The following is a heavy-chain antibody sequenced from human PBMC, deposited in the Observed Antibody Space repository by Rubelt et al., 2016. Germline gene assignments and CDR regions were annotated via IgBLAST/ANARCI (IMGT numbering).Heavy chain of an antibody. Sequence: WVRQAPGKGLEWDSAISGSGGSTYYADSVKGRFTISRDNSKNTLYLQMNSLRAEDTAVYYCAKDLRYGPTNDAFDIWGQGTMVTVSS. V-gene: IGHV3-23*01. CDR3: AKDLRYGPTNDAFDI. D-gene: IGHD5-18*01. CDR2: ISGSGGST. J-gene: IGHJ3*02.